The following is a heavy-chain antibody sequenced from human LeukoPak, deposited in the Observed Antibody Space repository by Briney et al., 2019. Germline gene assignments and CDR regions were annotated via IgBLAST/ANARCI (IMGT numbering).Heavy chain of an antibody. CDR2: ISAYNGNT. CDR1: GSTFTSYG. Sequence: ASVKVSCKASGSTFTSYGISWVRQAPGHGLEWMGWISAYNGNTNYAQKLQGRVTMTTDTSTSTAYMELRSLKSDDTSVYYCARDRVRYCSGGSCGGRAFDIWGQGTMVTVSS. V-gene: IGHV1-18*04. D-gene: IGHD2-15*01. CDR3: ARDRVRYCSGGSCGGRAFDI. J-gene: IGHJ3*02.